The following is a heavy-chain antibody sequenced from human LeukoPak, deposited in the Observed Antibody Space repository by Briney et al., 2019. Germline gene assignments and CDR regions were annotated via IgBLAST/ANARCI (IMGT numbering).Heavy chain of an antibody. CDR3: ARDRGKHYYDSSGYTYNWFDP. V-gene: IGHV4-31*03. Sequence: SQTLSLTCTVSGGSISSGGYYWSWIRQHPGKGLEWIGYIYYSGSTYYNPSLKSRVTISVDTSKNQFSLKLSSVTAADTAAYYCARDRGKHYYDSSGYTYNWFDPWGQGTLVTVSS. J-gene: IGHJ5*02. CDR1: GGSISSGGYY. CDR2: IYYSGST. D-gene: IGHD3-22*01.